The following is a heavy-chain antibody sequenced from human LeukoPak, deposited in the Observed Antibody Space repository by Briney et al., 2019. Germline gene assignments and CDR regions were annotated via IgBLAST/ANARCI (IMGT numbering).Heavy chain of an antibody. V-gene: IGHV4-39*07. D-gene: IGHD3-3*01. J-gene: IGHJ3*02. CDR1: GGSISSSSYY. CDR2: IYYSGST. Sequence: SETLSLTCTVSGGSISSSSYYWGWIRQPPGKGLEWIGSIYYSGSTYYNPSLKSRVTISVDASKNQFSLKLSSVTAADTAVYYCARDKGFTIFGPWSRPSDAFDIWGQGTMVTVSS. CDR3: ARDKGFTIFGPWSRPSDAFDI.